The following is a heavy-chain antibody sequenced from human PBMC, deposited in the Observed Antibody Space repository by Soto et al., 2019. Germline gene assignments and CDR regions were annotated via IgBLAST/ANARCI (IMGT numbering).Heavy chain of an antibody. CDR1: GGSISSYY. D-gene: IGHD1-26*01. V-gene: IGHV4-59*01. Sequence: SETXSLTCTFSGGSISSYYWSWIRQPPGKGLEWIGYIYYSGSTNYNPSLKSRVTISVDTSKNQFSLKLSSVTAADTAVYYCERGEGGRWEKTTDYFDYWGQGTLVTVSS. CDR3: ERGEGGRWEKTTDYFDY. CDR2: IYYSGST. J-gene: IGHJ4*02.